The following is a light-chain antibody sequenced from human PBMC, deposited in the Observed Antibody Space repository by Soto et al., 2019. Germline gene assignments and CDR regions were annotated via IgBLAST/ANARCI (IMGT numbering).Light chain of an antibody. Sequence: EMVLTQSPVTLSMSPGDRATLSYRASQSISTHLAWYQQKPGQPPRLLIFGASNRAAGIPARFSGGGSATDFSLTISGLEPEDSAVYYCQPRSSWPTLGQGTRLEIK. J-gene: IGKJ5*01. V-gene: IGKV3-11*01. CDR3: QPRSSWPT. CDR1: QSISTH. CDR2: GAS.